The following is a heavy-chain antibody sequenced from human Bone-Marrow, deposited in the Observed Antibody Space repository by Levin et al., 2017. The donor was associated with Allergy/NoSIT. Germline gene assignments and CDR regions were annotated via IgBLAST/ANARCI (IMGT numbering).Heavy chain of an antibody. CDR1: GFAFTDYW. D-gene: IGHD3-10*01. V-gene: IGHV3-74*01. CDR3: ARDMAGLDY. J-gene: IGHJ4*02. CDR2: ISRDGYST. Sequence: PGGSLRLSCSVSGFAFTDYWMHWVRQAPGKGLVWVSRISRDGYSTNYADSVKGRFTISRDNDKNTVYLQMNSLRDDDTAVYYCARDMAGLDYWGQGTQVTVSP.